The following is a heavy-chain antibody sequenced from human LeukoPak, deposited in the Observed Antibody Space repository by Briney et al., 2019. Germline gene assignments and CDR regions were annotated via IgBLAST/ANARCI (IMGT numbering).Heavy chain of an antibody. J-gene: IGHJ4*02. V-gene: IGHV3-7*01. D-gene: IGHD5-24*01. CDR2: IKQDGSEK. Sequence: GGSLRLSCAASGFIFSSYWMSWVRQAPGKGLEWVANIKQDGSEKYYVDSVKGRFTISRDNAKNSLYLQMNSLRAEDTAVYYCASGWRGPYYFDYWGQGTLVTVSS. CDR1: GFIFSSYW. CDR3: ASGWRGPYYFDY.